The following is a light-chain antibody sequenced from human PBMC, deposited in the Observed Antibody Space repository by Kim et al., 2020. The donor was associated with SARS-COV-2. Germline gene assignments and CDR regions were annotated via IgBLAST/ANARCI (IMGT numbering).Light chain of an antibody. V-gene: IGLV2-14*03. CDR3: SSYTSSSTWV. Sequence: GQSFPISCTGTSSDVGGYNYVSWYQQHPGKAPKRMIYDVSNRPSGVSNRFSGSKSGNTASLTISGLQAEDEADYYCSSYTSSSTWVFGGGTQLTVL. CDR2: DVS. J-gene: IGLJ3*02. CDR1: SSDVGGYNY.